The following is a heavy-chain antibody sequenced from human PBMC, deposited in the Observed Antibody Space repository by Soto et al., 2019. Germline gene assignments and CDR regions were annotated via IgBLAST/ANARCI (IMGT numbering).Heavy chain of an antibody. CDR3: EREKEVVIAALDI. CDR2: VSDNGGSRGGT. D-gene: IGHD2-21*01. V-gene: IGHV3-23*01. Sequence: PGGSLRLSCKASGFMFNNSAMTWVRQAPGQGLQWVASVSDNGGSRGGTYYADSVKGRFTISRDNSKNTLYLQLDSLTGADTAVYYCEREKEVVIAALDIWGQGTIVTVSS. CDR1: GFMFNNSA. J-gene: IGHJ3*02.